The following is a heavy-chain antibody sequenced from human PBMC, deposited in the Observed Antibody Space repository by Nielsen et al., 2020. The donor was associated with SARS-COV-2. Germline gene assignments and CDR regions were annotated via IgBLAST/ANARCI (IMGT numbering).Heavy chain of an antibody. CDR2: ISTHNGHT. Sequence: ASVKVSCKASDYSFTTFGIHWVRQTPGQGLEWMGWISTHNGHTAYAQNLQGRVTMTTDTSTSTAYVELRSLSSDDTAVYYCARGGIALVRGTPERFDPWGQGTLVTVSS. V-gene: IGHV1-18*01. J-gene: IGHJ5*02. D-gene: IGHD3-10*01. CDR1: DYSFTTFG. CDR3: ARGGIALVRGTPERFDP.